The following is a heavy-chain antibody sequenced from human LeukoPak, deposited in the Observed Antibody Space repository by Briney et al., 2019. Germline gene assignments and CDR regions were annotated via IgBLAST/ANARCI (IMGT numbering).Heavy chain of an antibody. J-gene: IGHJ4*02. CDR2: IWYDGSNK. Sequence: GGSLRLSCAASGFTFSSYGMHWVRQAPGEGLEWVAVIWYDGSNKYYADSVKGRFTISRDNSKNTLYLQMNSLRAEDTAVYYCARDSSGPLYWGQGTLVTVSS. CDR1: GFTFSSYG. V-gene: IGHV3-33*01. D-gene: IGHD6-19*01. CDR3: ARDSSGPLY.